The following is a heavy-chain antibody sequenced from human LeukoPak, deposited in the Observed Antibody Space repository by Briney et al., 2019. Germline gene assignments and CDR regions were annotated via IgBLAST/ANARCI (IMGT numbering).Heavy chain of an antibody. D-gene: IGHD6-6*01. CDR1: GYTFTGYY. J-gene: IGHJ5*02. Sequence: ASVKVSCKASGYTFTGYYMHWVRQAPGQGLEWMGWINPNSGGTNYAQKFQGRVTMTRDTSISTAYMELSRLRSDDTAVYYCARERALVGASVGWFDPWGQGTLVTVSS. V-gene: IGHV1-2*02. CDR3: ARERALVGASVGWFDP. CDR2: INPNSGGT.